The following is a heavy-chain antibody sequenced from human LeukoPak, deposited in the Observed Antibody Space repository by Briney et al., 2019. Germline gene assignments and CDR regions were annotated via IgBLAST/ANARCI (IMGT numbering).Heavy chain of an antibody. D-gene: IGHD6-6*01. J-gene: IGHJ4*02. CDR1: GFTFSSYE. CDR2: ISSSGSTI. Sequence: GGSLRLSCAASGFTFSSYEMNWVRQAPGKGLEWVSYISSSGSTIYYADSVKGRFTISRDNAKNSLYLQMNSLRAEDTALYYCAREKDSSSLGNSFDYWGQGTLVTVSS. V-gene: IGHV3-48*03. CDR3: AREKDSSSLGNSFDY.